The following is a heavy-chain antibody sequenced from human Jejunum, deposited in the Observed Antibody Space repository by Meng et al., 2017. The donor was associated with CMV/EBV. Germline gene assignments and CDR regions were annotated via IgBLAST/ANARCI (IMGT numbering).Heavy chain of an antibody. CDR2: ISPNSGGT. J-gene: IGHJ4*02. CDR3: TRRIVGATYVDY. Sequence: ASGYTFIDYYIQWVRQAPGQGPEWMGWISPNSGGTNYAQKFQGRVTMTRDTSISTAYMELNRLRSDDTAVYYCTRRIVGATYVDYWGQGTLDTVSS. CDR1: GYTFIDYY. D-gene: IGHD1-26*01. V-gene: IGHV1-2*02.